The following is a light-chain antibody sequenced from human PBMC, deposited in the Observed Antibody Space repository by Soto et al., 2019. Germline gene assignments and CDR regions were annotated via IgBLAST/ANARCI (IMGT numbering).Light chain of an antibody. CDR3: QQYDTSPYT. J-gene: IGKJ2*01. CDR2: GAS. CDR1: QSVNSIY. Sequence: EIVLTQSPGTLSLSPGDRATLSCRASQSVNSIYLAWYQQKPGQAPRLLIYGASSRETGIPDTFSGSGSGTDFTLTISRLEPEDFAVYYCQQYDTSPYTFGPGTKLEIK. V-gene: IGKV3-20*01.